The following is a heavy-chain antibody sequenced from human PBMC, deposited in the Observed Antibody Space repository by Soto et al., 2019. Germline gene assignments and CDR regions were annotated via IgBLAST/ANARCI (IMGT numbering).Heavy chain of an antibody. V-gene: IGHV5-51*01. CDR2: IYPGDSDT. Sequence: PGESLKISCKGSGYSFTSYWIGWVRQMPGKGLEWMGIIYPGDSDTRYSPSFQGQVTISADKSISTAYLQWSSLKASDTAMYYCARGRDLLWFGEPLDDAFDIWGQGTMVTVS. CDR1: GYSFTSYW. J-gene: IGHJ3*02. D-gene: IGHD3-10*01. CDR3: ARGRDLLWFGEPLDDAFDI.